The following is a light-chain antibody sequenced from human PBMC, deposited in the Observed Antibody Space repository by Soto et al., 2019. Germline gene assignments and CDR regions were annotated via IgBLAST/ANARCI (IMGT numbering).Light chain of an antibody. V-gene: IGKV1-6*01. Sequence: AIQMTQSPSSLSSSLGDRVTISCRASQGIGNALGWYQQKPGKPPKVLIYGASNLQSGVPPRFSGSVSGTDVTIAISSLQTEDASTYYCLQDINYTWTFGQGTKVDIK. J-gene: IGKJ1*01. CDR1: QGIGNA. CDR2: GAS. CDR3: LQDINYTWT.